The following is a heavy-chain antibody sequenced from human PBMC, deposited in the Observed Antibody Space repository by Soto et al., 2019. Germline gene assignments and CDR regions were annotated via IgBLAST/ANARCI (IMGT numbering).Heavy chain of an antibody. D-gene: IGHD1-1*01. J-gene: IGHJ4*01. V-gene: IGHV2-5*02. CDR3: ANRVDGSGTGRNNGKFEQ. Sequence: CGPTLLNPTHTLTLTVTFSFGAIIPGGVGVGWIRQPPGKALEWLEFIYWDDDKRYSPSLRSRLTIAKDTSKNEVVLTMTNMDTEETAQYFCANRVDGSGTGRNNGKFEQWGHGTLVNV. CDR2: IYWDDDK. CDR1: FGAIIPGGVG.